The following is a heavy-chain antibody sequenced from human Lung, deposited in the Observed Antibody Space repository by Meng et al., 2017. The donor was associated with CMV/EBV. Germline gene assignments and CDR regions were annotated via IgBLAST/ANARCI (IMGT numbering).Heavy chain of an antibody. D-gene: IGHD3-16*01. V-gene: IGHV3-9*01. CDR2: ISWNSGSI. CDR1: GFTFDDYA. J-gene: IGHJ6*02. CDR3: AEDMAPGGGPGYGMDV. Sequence: SCAASGFTFDDYAMHWVRQAPGKGLEWVSGISWNSGSIGYADSVKGRFTISRDNAKNSLYLQMNSLRAEDTALYYCAEDMAPGGGPGYGMDVWGQGXTVTVSS.